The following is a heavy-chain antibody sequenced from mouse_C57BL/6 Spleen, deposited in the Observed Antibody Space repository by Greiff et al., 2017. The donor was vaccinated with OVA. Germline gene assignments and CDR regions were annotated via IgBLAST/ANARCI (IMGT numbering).Heavy chain of an antibody. V-gene: IGHV1-82*01. D-gene: IGHD1-1*01. CDR1: GYAFSSSW. Sequence: QVQLKESGPELVKPGASVKISCKASGYAFSSSWMNWVKQRPGKGLEWIGRIYPGDGDTNYNGKFKGKATLTADKSSSTAYMQLSSLTSEDSAVYFCARDPLLRWAMDYWGQGTSVTVSS. CDR2: IYPGDGDT. CDR3: ARDPLLRWAMDY. J-gene: IGHJ4*01.